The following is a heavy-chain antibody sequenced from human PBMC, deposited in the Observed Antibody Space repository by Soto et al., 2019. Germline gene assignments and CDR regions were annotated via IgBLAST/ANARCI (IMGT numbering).Heavy chain of an antibody. CDR1: GFTFSSYA. V-gene: IGHV3-23*01. CDR3: AKRSSSSTFDY. J-gene: IGHJ4*02. Sequence: EVQLLESGGGLVQPGESLRLSCSASGFTFSSYAMSWVRQAPGKGLEWVSVITGSDDSTYYADPVKGRFTISRDNSKNPLYLQMNSLRAEDTAVYYWAKRSSSSTFDYWGQGTLVTVSS. D-gene: IGHD6-6*01. CDR2: ITGSDDST.